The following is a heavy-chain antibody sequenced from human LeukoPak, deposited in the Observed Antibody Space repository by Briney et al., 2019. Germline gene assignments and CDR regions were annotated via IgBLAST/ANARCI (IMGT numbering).Heavy chain of an antibody. J-gene: IGHJ4*02. CDR2: INPSGGST. CDR1: GYTFTSYY. CDR3: ARDLGGYYYDSSGYSPVY. D-gene: IGHD3-22*01. Sequence: ASVKVSCKASGYTFTSYYMHWVRQAPGQGLEWMGIINPSGGSTSYAQKFQGRVTMTRDTPTSTVYMELSSLRSEDTAVYYCARDLGGYYYDSSGYSPVYWGQGTLVTVS. V-gene: IGHV1-46*01.